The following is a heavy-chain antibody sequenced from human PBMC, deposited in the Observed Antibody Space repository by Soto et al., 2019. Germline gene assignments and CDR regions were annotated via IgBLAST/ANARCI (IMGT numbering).Heavy chain of an antibody. V-gene: IGHV3-30*18. Sequence: QVQLVESGGGVVQPGRSLRLSCAASGFTFSSYGMHWVRQAPGKGLEWVAVISYDGSNKYYADSVKGRFTISRDNSKNTLYLQMNSLRAEDTAVYYCAKGGQRITIFGVVLTKDAFDIWGQGTMVTVSS. D-gene: IGHD3-3*01. CDR3: AKGGQRITIFGVVLTKDAFDI. J-gene: IGHJ3*02. CDR2: ISYDGSNK. CDR1: GFTFSSYG.